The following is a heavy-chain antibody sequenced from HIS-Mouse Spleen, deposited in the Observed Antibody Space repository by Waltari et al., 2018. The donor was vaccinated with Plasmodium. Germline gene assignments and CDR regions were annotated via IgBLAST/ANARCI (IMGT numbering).Heavy chain of an antibody. V-gene: IGHV2-70*15. CDR2: IDWDDDK. D-gene: IGHD6-6*01. J-gene: IGHJ6*02. CDR1: AFSLSTSGMC. CDR3: ARTTYSSSSAKYYYYGMDV. Sequence: QVTLRASGPALVTPTQTLTLTCPFSAFSLSTSGMCVSWIRPPPAKALEWLARIDWDDDKYYSTSLKTRLTISKDTSKNQVVLTMTNMDPVDTATYYCARTTYSSSSAKYYYYGMDVWGQGTTVTVSS.